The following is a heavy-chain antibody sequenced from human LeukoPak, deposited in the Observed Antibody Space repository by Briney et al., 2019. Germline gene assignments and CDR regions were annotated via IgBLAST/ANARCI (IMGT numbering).Heavy chain of an antibody. CDR2: ISTNTGNP. CDR3: TRGPLIPHCGGDCYSGGGEY. CDR1: GYTFIGYS. D-gene: IGHD2-21*02. J-gene: IGHJ4*02. Sequence: GASVKVSCKTFGYTFIGYSINWLRQAPGQGLEWMGWISTNTGNPTYAQGFTGRFVFSLDTSVTTAYLQISGLKADDTAVYYCTRGPLIPHCGGDCYSGGGEYWGQGTLVTVSS. V-gene: IGHV7-4-1*02.